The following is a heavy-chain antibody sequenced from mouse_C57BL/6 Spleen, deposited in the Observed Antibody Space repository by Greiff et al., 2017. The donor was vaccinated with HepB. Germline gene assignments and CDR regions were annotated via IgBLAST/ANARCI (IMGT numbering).Heavy chain of an antibody. Sequence: VQLQQSGAELVKPGASVKMSCKASGYTFTSYWITWVKQRPGQGLEWIGDIYPGSGSTNYNEKFKSKATLTVDTSSSTAYMQRVSLTSEDSAVYDFARSVSYYVSSYGWYCDVWGTGTTVTVSS. CDR2: IYPGSGST. V-gene: IGHV1-55*01. J-gene: IGHJ1*03. D-gene: IGHD1-1*01. CDR1: GYTFTSYW. CDR3: ARSVSYYVSSYGWYCDV.